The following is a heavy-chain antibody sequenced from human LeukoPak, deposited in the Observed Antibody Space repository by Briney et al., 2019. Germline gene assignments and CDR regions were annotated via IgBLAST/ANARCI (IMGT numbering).Heavy chain of an antibody. CDR3: ATYSGYDHNWFDP. J-gene: IGHJ5*02. CDR1: GYTFTGYY. Sequence: EASVKVSCKASGYTFTGYYMHWVRQAPGQGLEWMGWINPNSGGTNFAQRFQGRVTMTRDTSSSTAYMELSRLRSDDTAVYYCATYSGYDHNWFDPWGQGTLVTVSS. D-gene: IGHD5-12*01. CDR2: INPNSGGT. V-gene: IGHV1-2*02.